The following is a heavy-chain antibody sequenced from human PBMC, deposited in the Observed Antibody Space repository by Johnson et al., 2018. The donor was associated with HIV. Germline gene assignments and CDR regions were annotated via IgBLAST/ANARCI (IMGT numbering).Heavy chain of an antibody. CDR3: AKVADPYCGGDCYSWLFAFDI. V-gene: IGHV3-30*02. CDR1: GFTFSSYD. J-gene: IGHJ3*02. D-gene: IGHD2-21*02. Sequence: QVQLVESGGGLVQPGGSVRVSCEASGFTFSSYDMSWVRQAPGKGLEWVSFIRFDGSDKYYADSVRGRFTISRDNSKNTLFLQMNSLRAEDTAIYFCAKVADPYCGGDCYSWLFAFDIWGQGTVVTVSS. CDR2: IRFDGSDK.